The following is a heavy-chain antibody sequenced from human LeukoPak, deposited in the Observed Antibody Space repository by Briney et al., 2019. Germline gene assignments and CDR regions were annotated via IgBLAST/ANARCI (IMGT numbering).Heavy chain of an antibody. D-gene: IGHD6-13*01. CDR3: ARDPSYSSSWYVWSSYGMDV. CDR2: INPSGGGT. J-gene: IGHJ6*02. V-gene: IGHV1-46*01. CDR1: GYTFTKYY. Sequence: ASVKVSCKASGYTFTKYYMRWVRQTPGQGLEWMGIINPSGGGTTYAQKFQDRVTMARDTSTSTAYMELRSLRSDDTAVYYCARDPSYSSSWYVWSSYGMDVWGQGTTVTVSS.